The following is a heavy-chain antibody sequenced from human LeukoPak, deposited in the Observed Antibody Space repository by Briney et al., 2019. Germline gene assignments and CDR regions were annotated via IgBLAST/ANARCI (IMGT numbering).Heavy chain of an antibody. J-gene: IGHJ4*02. CDR1: EFTFDDYA. CDR2: INWNGGSI. Sequence: GGSLRLSCAASEFTFDDYAMSWVRQAPGKGLEWVSAINWNGGSIGCADSVKGRFTISRDNAKSFLFLQMNSLRAEDTALYYCARADYGDYDGLDYWGQGTLVTVSS. V-gene: IGHV3-20*04. CDR3: ARADYGDYDGLDY. D-gene: IGHD4-17*01.